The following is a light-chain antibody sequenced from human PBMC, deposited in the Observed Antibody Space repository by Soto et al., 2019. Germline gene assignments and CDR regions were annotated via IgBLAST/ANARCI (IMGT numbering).Light chain of an antibody. J-gene: IGKJ5*01. CDR2: GGS. Sequence: DIVMTQSPLSLTVTPGEPASISCRSSQALLRSNGYNYFNWYLQRPGQSPHLLIYGGSNVAPGVPDRFSGSGSGTDFTLSISRVEADDVGVYYCMQTVQTPITFGQGTRLEIK. CDR1: QALLRSNGYNY. V-gene: IGKV2-28*01. CDR3: MQTVQTPIT.